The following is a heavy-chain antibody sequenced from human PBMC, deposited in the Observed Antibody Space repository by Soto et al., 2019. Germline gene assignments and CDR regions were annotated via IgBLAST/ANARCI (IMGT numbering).Heavy chain of an antibody. Sequence: GESLKISCKGSGYSFTSYWIGWVRQMPGKGLEWMGIIYPGDSDTRYSPSFQGQVTISADKSISTAYLQWSSLKASDTAMYYCARRSHFDYGGNSGMGMEAFDIWGQGTMVTVSS. J-gene: IGHJ3*02. CDR3: ARRSHFDYGGNSGMGMEAFDI. CDR2: IYPGDSDT. CDR1: GYSFTSYW. D-gene: IGHD4-17*01. V-gene: IGHV5-51*01.